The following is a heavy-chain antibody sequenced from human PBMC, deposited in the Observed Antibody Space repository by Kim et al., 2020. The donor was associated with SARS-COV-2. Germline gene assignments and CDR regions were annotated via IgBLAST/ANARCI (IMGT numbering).Heavy chain of an antibody. CDR1: GFTFSSYA. Sequence: GGSLRLSCAASGFTFSSYAMHWVRQAPGKGLEWVAVISYDGSNKYYADSVKGRFTISRDNSKNTLYLQMNSLRAEDTAVYYCARASGLRYFDWLLWCPTLDYWGQGTLVTVSS. V-gene: IGHV3-30*04. D-gene: IGHD3-9*01. CDR3: ARASGLRYFDWLLWCPTLDY. CDR2: ISYDGSNK. J-gene: IGHJ4*02.